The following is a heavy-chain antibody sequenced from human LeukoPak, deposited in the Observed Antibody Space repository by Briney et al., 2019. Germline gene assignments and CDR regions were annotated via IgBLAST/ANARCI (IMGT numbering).Heavy chain of an antibody. J-gene: IGHJ6*02. CDR3: ARMLWFGELPGGMDV. CDR2: IGTAGDT. V-gene: IGHV3-13*01. D-gene: IGHD3-10*01. Sequence: GGSLRLSCAASGFTFSSYDMHWVRQATGKGLEWVSAIGTAGDTYYPGSVKGRFTISRENAKNSLYLQMNSLRAGDTAVYYRARMLWFGELPGGMDVWGQETTVTVSS. CDR1: GFTFSSYD.